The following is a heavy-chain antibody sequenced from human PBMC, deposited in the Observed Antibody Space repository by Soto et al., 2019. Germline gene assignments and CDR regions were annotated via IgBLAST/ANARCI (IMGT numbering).Heavy chain of an antibody. CDR3: ARDAGGYNYGQDYY. J-gene: IGHJ4*02. CDR1: GFTFSSHG. CDR2: ILYDGSNN. V-gene: IGHV3-33*01. Sequence: QVQLVESGGGVVQPGRSLRLSCAASGFTFSSHGMHWVRQAPGKGLEWVAVILYDGSNNYYADSVKGRFTISRDNSKNTLYLQMNSMIAEDTAVYYCARDAGGYNYGQDYYWGQGTLVTVSS. D-gene: IGHD5-18*01.